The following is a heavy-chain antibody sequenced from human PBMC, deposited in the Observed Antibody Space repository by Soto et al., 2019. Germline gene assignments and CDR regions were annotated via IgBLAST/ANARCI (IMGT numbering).Heavy chain of an antibody. V-gene: IGHV3-23*01. D-gene: IGHD1-7*01. CDR1: GFIFRNYV. CDR3: AKRPLELHMYDY. J-gene: IGHJ4*02. Sequence: EVQLSESGGGLVQPGGSLRLSCTASGFIFRNYVMTWVRQAPGKGLEWVSSIIGSGGTTYYTDSVKGGFTISRDNSKNTLFLQINSLRAEDTAVYYCAKRPLELHMYDYWGQGTLVTVSS. CDR2: IIGSGGTT.